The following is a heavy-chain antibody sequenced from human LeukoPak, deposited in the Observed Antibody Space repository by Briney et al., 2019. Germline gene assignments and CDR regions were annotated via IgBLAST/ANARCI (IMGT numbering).Heavy chain of an antibody. CDR2: IKADGSEK. V-gene: IGHV3-7*05. CDR3: AYRNNFEY. Sequence: GGSLRLSCAASGFSFSGHWMNWVRQPPGKGLEWVANIKADGSEKYYVDSVKGRFTISRDDAKRTVDLQMDNLRAEYTAIYYCAYRNNFEYWGQGALVTVSS. J-gene: IGHJ4*02. D-gene: IGHD1-26*01. CDR1: GFSFSGHW.